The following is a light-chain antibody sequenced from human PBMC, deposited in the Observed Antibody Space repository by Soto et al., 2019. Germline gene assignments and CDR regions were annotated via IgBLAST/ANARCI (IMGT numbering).Light chain of an antibody. CDR2: DVI. Sequence: QSVLTQPPSASGSPGQSVTISCTGTSRDIGGYDFVSWYQQHPGKAPKLLIYDVIKRPSGVPDRFSGSKSGNTASLTVSGLQHDDEADYYCSSYGGSNNLLFGGGTKLTVL. V-gene: IGLV2-8*01. CDR3: SSYGGSNNLL. CDR1: SRDIGGYDF. J-gene: IGLJ2*01.